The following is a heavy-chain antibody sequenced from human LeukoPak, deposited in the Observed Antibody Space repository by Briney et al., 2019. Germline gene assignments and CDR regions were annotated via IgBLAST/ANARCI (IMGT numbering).Heavy chain of an antibody. J-gene: IGHJ4*02. Sequence: PGRSLRLSCAASGFTFSSYGMFWVRQAPGKGLEWVAVIWYDGSNKYYAASVKGRFTISRDNSKNTLYLQMNSLSAEDTAVYYCARPYYYDRSGYYPFDYWGQGTLVTVSS. CDR3: ARPYYYDRSGYYPFDY. CDR2: IWYDGSNK. V-gene: IGHV3-33*01. D-gene: IGHD3-22*01. CDR1: GFTFSSYG.